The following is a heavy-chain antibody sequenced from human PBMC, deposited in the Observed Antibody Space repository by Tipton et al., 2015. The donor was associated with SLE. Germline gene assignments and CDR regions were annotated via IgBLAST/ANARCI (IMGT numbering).Heavy chain of an antibody. J-gene: IGHJ3*02. D-gene: IGHD3-22*01. CDR3: ARAYSDSSGYAFDI. Sequence: TLSLTCTVSGGSISSGSYYWGWIRQPPGKGLEWIGSIYYSGSTYYNPSLKSRVTISVDTSKNQFSLKLSSVTAADTAVYYCARAYSDSSGYAFDIWGQGTMVTVSS. CDR1: GGSISSGSYY. CDR2: IYYSGST. V-gene: IGHV4-39*07.